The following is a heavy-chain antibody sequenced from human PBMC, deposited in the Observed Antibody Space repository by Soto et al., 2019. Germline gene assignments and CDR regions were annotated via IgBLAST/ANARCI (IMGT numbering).Heavy chain of an antibody. J-gene: IGHJ5*02. CDR3: ARDGCSGSNCLNWFDP. D-gene: IGHD2-15*01. CDR1: GFTFSSYS. CDR2: ISSSSTTK. V-gene: IGHV3-48*01. Sequence: GSLTLSCAASGFTFSSYSMNWVRQAPGKGLERVSYISSSSTTKYYADSAKGRFTISRDNAKNSLYLQMNSLRAEDTAVYYCARDGCSGSNCLNWFDPWGQGTLVIVSS.